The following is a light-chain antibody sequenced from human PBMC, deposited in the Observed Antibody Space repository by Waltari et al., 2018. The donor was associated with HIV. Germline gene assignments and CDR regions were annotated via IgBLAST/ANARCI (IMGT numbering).Light chain of an antibody. J-gene: IGLJ2*01. CDR2: EVS. Sequence: QSALTQPPSASGSPGQSVTISCTGTSSDVGGYNYVSWYQQHPGKAPKLMIYEVSKRPSAVPDRFSGSKSGNTASLTVSGLQAEDEADYYCSSYAGSNNFGVFVGGTMLTVL. CDR3: SSYAGSNNFGV. V-gene: IGLV2-8*01. CDR1: SSDVGGYNY.